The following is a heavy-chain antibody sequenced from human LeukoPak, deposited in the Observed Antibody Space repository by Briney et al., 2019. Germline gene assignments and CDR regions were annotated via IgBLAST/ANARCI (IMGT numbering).Heavy chain of an antibody. D-gene: IGHD2-15*01. CDR1: GFTFNTYT. Sequence: PGGSLRLSCAASGFTFNTYTMNWVRQAPGKGLEWVSSISSGTSYIYYADSVKGRFTISRDNAKNSLYLQMSSLRAEDTAVYYCARERSSSYCSGGSCYRHYYYMDVWGKGTTVTVSS. CDR2: ISSGTSYI. J-gene: IGHJ6*03. CDR3: ARERSSSYCSGGSCYRHYYYMDV. V-gene: IGHV3-21*01.